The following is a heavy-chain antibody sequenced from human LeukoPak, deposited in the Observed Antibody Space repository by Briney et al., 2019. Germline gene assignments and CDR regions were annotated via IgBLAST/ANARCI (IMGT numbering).Heavy chain of an antibody. CDR3: ARVRTAMVCYYYYYYMDV. V-gene: IGHV4-34*01. Sequence: PSETLSLTCAVYGGSFSGYYWSWIRQPPGKGLEWIGEINHSGSTNYNPSLKSRVTISVDTSKNQFSLKLSSVTAADTAVYYCARVRTAMVCYYYYYYMDVWGKGTTVTVSS. D-gene: IGHD5-18*01. J-gene: IGHJ6*03. CDR2: INHSGST. CDR1: GGSFSGYY.